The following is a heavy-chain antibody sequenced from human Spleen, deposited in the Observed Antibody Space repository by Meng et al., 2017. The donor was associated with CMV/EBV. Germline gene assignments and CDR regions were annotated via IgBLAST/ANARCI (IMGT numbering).Heavy chain of an antibody. CDR1: GYSFTSYW. V-gene: IGHV5-51*01. CDR3: ARPPIVGAAGVLVDY. D-gene: IGHD1-26*01. J-gene: IGHJ4*02. CDR2: IYPGDSDT. Sequence: SGYSFTSYWIGWVRQMPGKGLEWMGIIYPGDSDTRYSPSFQGQVTISADKSISTACLQWSSLKASDTAMYYCARPPIVGAAGVLVDYWGQGTLVTVSS.